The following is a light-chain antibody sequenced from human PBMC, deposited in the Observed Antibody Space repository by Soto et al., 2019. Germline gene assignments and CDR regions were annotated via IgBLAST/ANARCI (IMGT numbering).Light chain of an antibody. CDR2: AAS. J-gene: IGKJ1*01. CDR1: QDINNR. CDR3: LQVKNFPRT. V-gene: IGKV1-12*01. Sequence: DIQMTQAPSSVSASVGDRVTITCRASQDINNRVAWFQQRPGRAPKYLIQAASILQSGFPSRFSATGSGTDFTLTIDSLQPEDFATYYCLQVKNFPRTFGPGTKLEIK.